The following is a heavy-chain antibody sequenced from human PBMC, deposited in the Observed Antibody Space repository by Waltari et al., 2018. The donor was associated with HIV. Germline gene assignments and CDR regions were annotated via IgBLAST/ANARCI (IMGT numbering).Heavy chain of an antibody. CDR2: VHPTNNWSP. V-gene: IGHV1-46*01. CDR1: GYTFTHYY. CDR3: ARDAVGAFFDP. J-gene: IGHJ5*02. Sequence: QVQLVQSGAEVKRPGASVKVSCKASGYTFTHYYFHWVRQALGQGLEWMGGVHPTNNWSPVYAEEFQDRVTMTSDTSTSTVHMELSSLTTEDTAMYYCARDAVGAFFDPWGQGTLVTVSS. D-gene: IGHD3-16*01.